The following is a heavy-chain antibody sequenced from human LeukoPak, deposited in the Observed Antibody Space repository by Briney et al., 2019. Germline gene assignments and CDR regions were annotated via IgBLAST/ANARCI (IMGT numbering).Heavy chain of an antibody. V-gene: IGHV4-39*01. Sequence: NPSETLSPTCTVSGGSISSSSYYWGWIRQPPGKGLEWIGSIYYSGSTYYNPSLKSRVTISVDTSKNQFSLKLSSVTAADTAVYYCARDRVGHDYWGQGTLVTVSS. D-gene: IGHD1-26*01. CDR2: IYYSGST. CDR3: ARDRVGHDY. CDR1: GGSISSSSYY. J-gene: IGHJ4*02.